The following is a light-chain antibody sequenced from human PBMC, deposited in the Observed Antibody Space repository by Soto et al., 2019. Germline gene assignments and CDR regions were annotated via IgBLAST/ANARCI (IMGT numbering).Light chain of an antibody. V-gene: IGKV3-20*01. CDR1: QSVSSSY. CDR3: QQYGSSPT. J-gene: IGKJ1*01. Sequence: EIVFTQSPGTLSLSPGERATLSCRASQSVSSSYLAWYQQKPGQHPRLLIYGASSRATGIPDRLSGSGSGRDFSLTISRLEPDELAMNYSQQYGSSPTLGQGTKVDI. CDR2: GAS.